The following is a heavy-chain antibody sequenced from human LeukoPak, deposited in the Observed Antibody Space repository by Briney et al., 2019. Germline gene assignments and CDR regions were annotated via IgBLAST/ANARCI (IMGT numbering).Heavy chain of an antibody. Sequence: ASVKVSCKASGYTFTDYYVHWVRQAPGQGLEWMGIVNPSSISASYAQKFQGRVTMTRDTSTSTVSMELSSLRSDDTAVYYCASVYQHGMDVWGQGTTVTVSS. CDR2: VNPSSISA. CDR1: GYTFTDYY. D-gene: IGHD2-2*01. J-gene: IGHJ6*02. V-gene: IGHV1-46*01. CDR3: ASVYQHGMDV.